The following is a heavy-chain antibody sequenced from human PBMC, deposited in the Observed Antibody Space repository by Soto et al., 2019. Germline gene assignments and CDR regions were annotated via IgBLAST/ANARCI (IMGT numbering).Heavy chain of an antibody. D-gene: IGHD6-19*01. J-gene: IGHJ4*02. CDR2: INSDGSST. V-gene: IGHV3-74*01. Sequence: GGSLRLSCAASGFTFSSHWMHWVRQAPGKGLVWVSRINSDGSSTSYVDSVKGRLTISRDNAKNTLYLQMNSLRAEDTAVYFCARGVSGWYGFDYWGQGTPVTVSS. CDR1: GFTFSSHW. CDR3: ARGVSGWYGFDY.